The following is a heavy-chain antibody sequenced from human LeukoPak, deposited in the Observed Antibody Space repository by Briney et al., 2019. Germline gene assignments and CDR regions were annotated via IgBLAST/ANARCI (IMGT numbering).Heavy chain of an antibody. CDR3: ARDSRSCSGTSCYRPLDY. CDR2: IYNDGSST. CDR1: GFTFSSYW. J-gene: IGHJ4*02. V-gene: IGHV3-74*01. D-gene: IGHD2-2*01. Sequence: GGSLRLSCAASGFTFSSYWMHWVRQAPGKGLVWVSRIYNDGSSTSYADSVKGRFTISRDSAKNTLYLEMNSLRVEDTAVYYCARDSRSCSGTSCYRPLDYWGQGTLVTVSS.